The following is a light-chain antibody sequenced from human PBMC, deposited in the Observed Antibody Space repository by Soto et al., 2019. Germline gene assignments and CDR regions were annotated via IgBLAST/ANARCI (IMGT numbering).Light chain of an antibody. J-gene: IGKJ4*01. CDR1: QSVSSQ. Sequence: EMVLTQSPATLSLSTGERATLSCRASQSVSSQLAWYQQRPGQAPRLLIYGASTRATGIPARFSGSGSGTDFTLTISRLEPEDSAVYYCQQYGNSPLTFGGGTKVDIK. V-gene: IGKV3-20*01. CDR3: QQYGNSPLT. CDR2: GAS.